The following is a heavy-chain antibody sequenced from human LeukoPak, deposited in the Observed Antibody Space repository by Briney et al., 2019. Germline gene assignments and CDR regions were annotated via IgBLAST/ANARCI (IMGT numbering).Heavy chain of an antibody. V-gene: IGHV4-61*01. D-gene: IGHD3-10*01. CDR2: IYYSGST. CDR1: GGSVSSGSYY. J-gene: IGHJ4*02. Sequence: SETLSLTCTVSGGSVSSGSYYWSWIRQPPGKGLEWIGYIYYSGSTNYNPSLKSRVTISVDTFKNQFSLKLSSVTAADTAVYYCASAGSSGSSHYWGQGTLVTVS. CDR3: ASAGSSGSSHY.